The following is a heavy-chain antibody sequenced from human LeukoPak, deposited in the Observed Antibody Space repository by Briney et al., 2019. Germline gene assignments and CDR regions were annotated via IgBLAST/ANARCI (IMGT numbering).Heavy chain of an antibody. V-gene: IGHV4-31*03. D-gene: IGHD1-26*01. CDR3: AREVGSTPDY. Sequence: PSETLSLTCTVSGGSISSGSCNWSWIRQHPGKGLEWIGYIYYSGNTYYNPSLKSRVTISVDTSKNQFSLKLSSVTAADTAVYYCAREVGSTPDYWGQGTLVTVSS. CDR1: GGSISSGSCN. CDR2: IYYSGNT. J-gene: IGHJ4*02.